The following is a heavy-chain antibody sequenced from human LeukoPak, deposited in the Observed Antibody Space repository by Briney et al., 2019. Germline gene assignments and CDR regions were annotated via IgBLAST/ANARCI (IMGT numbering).Heavy chain of an antibody. Sequence: GGSLRLSCAASEFTVSNNYMTWVRQAPGKGLEWVSLIYSGRSTFYADSVKGRFTFSGDNSRNTLYLQMNSLRAEDTAIYYCARGREALGYWGQGTLVTVSS. CDR2: IYSGRST. V-gene: IGHV3-53*01. CDR1: EFTVSNNY. D-gene: IGHD3-10*01. CDR3: ARGREALGY. J-gene: IGHJ4*02.